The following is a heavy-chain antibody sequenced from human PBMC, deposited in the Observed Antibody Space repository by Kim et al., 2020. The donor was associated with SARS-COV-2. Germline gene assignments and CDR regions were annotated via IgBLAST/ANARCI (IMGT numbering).Heavy chain of an antibody. V-gene: IGHV3-30*03. Sequence: GGSLRLSCAASGFTFNTYGMHWVGQAPGKGLEWVAVISYDGSHKYYVDSVKGRFTISRDNSKNTLYLQMNSLRIEDTAVYYCARSFSGSYFGYDYWGQGSLVTVSS. J-gene: IGHJ4*02. CDR1: GFTFNTYG. CDR3: ARSFSGSYFGYDY. D-gene: IGHD1-26*01. CDR2: ISYDGSHK.